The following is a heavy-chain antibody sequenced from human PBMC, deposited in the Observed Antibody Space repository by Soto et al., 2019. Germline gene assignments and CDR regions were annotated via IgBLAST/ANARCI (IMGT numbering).Heavy chain of an antibody. V-gene: IGHV4-39*01. CDR3: FRLTVIIAAASHRRSNYLDT. CDR1: GGPVISGRSI. Sequence: LSLTCSVSGGPVISGRSIWGWVRQARRKGLGGIGGVFFMVTTWYNADRKARITISVDPSNDQFSLRLSSVTAADTAFYFCFRLTVIIAAASHRRSNYLDTWGPGTLVTVSS. D-gene: IGHD6-25*01. J-gene: IGHJ4*01. CDR2: VFFMVTT.